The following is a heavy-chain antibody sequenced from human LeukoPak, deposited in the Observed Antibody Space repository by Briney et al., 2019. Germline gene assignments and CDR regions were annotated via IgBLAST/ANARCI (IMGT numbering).Heavy chain of an antibody. J-gene: IGHJ4*02. V-gene: IGHV3-21*01. Sequence: GGSLRLSCAASGFTFSSYSMNWVRQAPGKRLEWVSSISSSSSYIYYADSVKGRFTISRDNAKNSLYLQMNSLRAEDTAVYYCARETTYYYDSSGYYYFDYWGQGTLVTVSS. D-gene: IGHD3-22*01. CDR1: GFTFSSYS. CDR3: ARETTYYYDSSGYYYFDY. CDR2: ISSSSSYI.